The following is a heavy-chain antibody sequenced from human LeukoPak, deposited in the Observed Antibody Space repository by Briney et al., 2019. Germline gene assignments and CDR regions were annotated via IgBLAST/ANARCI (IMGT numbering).Heavy chain of an antibody. CDR3: ARDGSTSGYFDY. J-gene: IGHJ4*02. V-gene: IGHV4-59*01. CDR2: IYYSGST. Sequence: PSETLSLTCTVSGGSISSYYWSWIRQPPGKGLEWIGYIYYSGSTNYNPSLKSRVTTSVETSKNQFSLKLSSVTAADTAVYYCARDGSTSGYFDYWGQGTLVTVSS. D-gene: IGHD6-6*01. CDR1: GGSISSYY.